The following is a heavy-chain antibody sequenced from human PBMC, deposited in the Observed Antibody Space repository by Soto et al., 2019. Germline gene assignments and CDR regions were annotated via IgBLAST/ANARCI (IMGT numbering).Heavy chain of an antibody. D-gene: IGHD6-13*01. CDR2: VYYSGNT. CDR3: ARKGAAASYAHYYMDV. V-gene: IGHV4-59*01. Sequence: SETLSLTCTVSGGSSSPYYWSWIRQPPGKGLEWIGYVYYSGNTNYNPSLESRVTISVDTSRNRFSLNLTSATAADTAVYYCARKGAAASYAHYYMDVWGRGTAVTVSS. J-gene: IGHJ6*03. CDR1: GGSSSPYY.